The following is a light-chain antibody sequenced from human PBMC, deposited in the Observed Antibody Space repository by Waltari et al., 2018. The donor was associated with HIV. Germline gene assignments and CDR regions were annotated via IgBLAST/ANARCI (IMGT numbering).Light chain of an antibody. V-gene: IGKV1-39*01. Sequence: DIQMTQSPSSLSASVGNRVTLTCRASQSISKYLNWYQQRPGKAPKLLIYGASSLQGGVPSRFSASGSGTDFTLIISSLQVEDVATYFCQQSYSTPHTFGQGTKLEIK. CDR2: GAS. CDR3: QQSYSTPHT. J-gene: IGKJ2*01. CDR1: QSISKY.